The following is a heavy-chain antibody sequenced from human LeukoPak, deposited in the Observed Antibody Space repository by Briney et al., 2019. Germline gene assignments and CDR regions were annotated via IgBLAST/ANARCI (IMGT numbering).Heavy chain of an antibody. CDR3: ARTTLGSYYYGMDV. J-gene: IGHJ6*02. CDR2: INPNSGGT. Sequence: ASVKVSCKASGYTFTGYYMHWVRQAPGQGLEWMGWINPNSGGTNYAQKFQGRVTMTRDTSISTAYMELSRLRSDDTAVYYCARTTLGSYYYGMDVWGQGTTVTVSS. D-gene: IGHD2-15*01. V-gene: IGHV1-2*02. CDR1: GYTFTGYY.